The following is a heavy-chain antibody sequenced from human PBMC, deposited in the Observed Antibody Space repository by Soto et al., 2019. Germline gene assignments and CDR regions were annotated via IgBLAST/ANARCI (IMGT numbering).Heavy chain of an antibody. Sequence: GASVKVSCKASGGTFSRYAISWVRQAPGQGLEWMGGIIPIFGTANYAQKFQGRVTITADESTSTAYMELSSLRSEDTAVYYCAGGGRRYSYGYLHGMDVWGQGTTVTVSS. V-gene: IGHV1-69*13. J-gene: IGHJ6*02. CDR1: GGTFSRYA. D-gene: IGHD5-18*01. CDR3: AGGGRRYSYGYLHGMDV. CDR2: IIPIFGTA.